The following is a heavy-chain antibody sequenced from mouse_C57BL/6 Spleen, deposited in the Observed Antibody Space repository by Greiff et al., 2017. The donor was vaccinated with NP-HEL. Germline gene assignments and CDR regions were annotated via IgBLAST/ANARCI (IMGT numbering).Heavy chain of an antibody. Sequence: EVKLVESGGGLVQPGGSLSLSCAASGFTFTDYYMSWVRQPPGKALEWLGFIRHKANGYTTEYSASVKGRFTISRDNSQSILYLQMNALRAEDSATYYCARYRTTVVYWYFDVWGTGTTVTVSS. CDR3: ARYRTTVVYWYFDV. CDR2: IRHKANGYTT. D-gene: IGHD1-1*01. V-gene: IGHV7-3*01. J-gene: IGHJ1*03. CDR1: GFTFTDYY.